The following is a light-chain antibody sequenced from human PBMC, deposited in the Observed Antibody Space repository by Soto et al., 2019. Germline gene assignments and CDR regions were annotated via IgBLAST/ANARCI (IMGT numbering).Light chain of an antibody. CDR1: QSVSSSY. Sequence: EVVLRQSPGTLSLSPGERATLSCRASQSVSSSYLAWYQQKPGQAPRLLIYGASTRATGIPARFSGSGSGTEFTLTISSLQSEDFAVYYCQQYNNWPTFGQGTRLE. CDR3: QQYNNWPT. J-gene: IGKJ5*01. CDR2: GAS. V-gene: IGKV3-15*01.